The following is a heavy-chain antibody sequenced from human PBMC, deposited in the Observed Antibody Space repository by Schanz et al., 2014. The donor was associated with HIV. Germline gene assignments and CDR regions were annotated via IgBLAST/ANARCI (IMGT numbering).Heavy chain of an antibody. D-gene: IGHD2-21*02. CDR3: ARDHLVVVTAILDY. CDR1: GFTFSSYG. J-gene: IGHJ4*02. Sequence: VQVLESGGDLVQPGGSLRLSCAASGFTFSSYGMHWVRQAPGKGLEWVAGIWPDGNKKYFADFVKGRFTISRDNSKNTLYLQMSSLRAEDTAVYYCARDHLVVVTAILDYWGQGTLVTVSS. CDR2: IWPDGNKK. V-gene: IGHV3-33*01.